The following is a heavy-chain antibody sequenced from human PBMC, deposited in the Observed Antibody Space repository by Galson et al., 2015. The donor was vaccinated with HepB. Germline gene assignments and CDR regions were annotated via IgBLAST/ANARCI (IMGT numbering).Heavy chain of an antibody. Sequence: VKVSCKASGGTFSSYAISWVRQAPGQGPEWMGWVSGYDGSANYAPKFQGRVTMTTQTSTGTAFMEMRSLRSDDTAVYYCARDSRLELHLNNYYSYGMDVWGQGTAVIVS. J-gene: IGHJ6*02. CDR2: VSGYDGSA. V-gene: IGHV1-18*01. D-gene: IGHD1-7*01. CDR3: ARDSRLELHLNNYYSYGMDV. CDR1: GGTFSSYA.